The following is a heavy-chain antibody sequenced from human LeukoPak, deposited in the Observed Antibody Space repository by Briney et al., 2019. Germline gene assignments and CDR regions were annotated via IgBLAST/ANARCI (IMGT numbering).Heavy chain of an antibody. CDR3: ARDRKRWLHRTDYFDY. J-gene: IGHJ4*02. CDR2: IYYSGST. V-gene: IGHV4-39*07. D-gene: IGHD5-24*01. CDR1: GGSISSSSYY. Sequence: SGTLSLTCTVSGGSISSSSYYWGWIRQPPGKGLEWIGSIYYSGSTYYNPSLKSRVTISVDTSKNQFSLKLSSVTAADTAVYYCARDRKRWLHRTDYFDYWGQGTLVTVSS.